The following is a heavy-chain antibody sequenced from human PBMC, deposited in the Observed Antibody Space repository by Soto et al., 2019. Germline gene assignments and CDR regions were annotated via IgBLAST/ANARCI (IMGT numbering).Heavy chain of an antibody. CDR1: GFTFSNAW. V-gene: IGHV3-15*01. J-gene: IGHJ6*02. CDR3: TTASYSSSHYYYGMDV. D-gene: IGHD6-6*01. Sequence: GGSLRLSCAASGFTFSNAWMSWVRQAPGKGLEWVGRIKSKTDGGTTDYAAPVKGRFTISRDDSKNTLYLQMNSLKTEDTAVYYCTTASYSSSHYYYGMDVWGQGTTVTVSS. CDR2: IKSKTDGGTT.